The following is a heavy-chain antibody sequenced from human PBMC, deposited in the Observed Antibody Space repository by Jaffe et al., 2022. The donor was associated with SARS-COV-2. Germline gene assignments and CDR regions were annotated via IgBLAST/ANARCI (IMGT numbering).Heavy chain of an antibody. J-gene: IGHJ3*02. CDR3: AKDLIMTTVTTVAFDI. D-gene: IGHD4-17*01. CDR2: ISGSGGST. CDR1: GFTFSSYA. Sequence: EVQLLESGGGLVQPGGSLRLSCAASGFTFSSYAMSWVRQAPGKGLEWVSAISGSGGSTYYADSVKGRFTISRDNSKNTLYLQMNSLRAEDTAVYYCAKDLIMTTVTTVAFDIWGQGTMVTVSS. V-gene: IGHV3-23*01.